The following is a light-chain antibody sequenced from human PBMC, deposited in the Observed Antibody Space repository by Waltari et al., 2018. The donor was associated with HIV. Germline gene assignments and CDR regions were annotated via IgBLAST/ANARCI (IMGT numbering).Light chain of an antibody. CDR3: ATWDDSLYGM. CDR1: SPNIGTND. Sequence: QSVLTQPPSPSGTPGQQVVTSCSANSPNIGTNDVTWYLVLPGSAPRLLIYMNNYRPSGVPGRFSGSRSGTSASLAIHALQSEDEADYYCATWDDSLYGMFGGGTKLTV. J-gene: IGLJ3*02. V-gene: IGLV1-44*01. CDR2: MNN.